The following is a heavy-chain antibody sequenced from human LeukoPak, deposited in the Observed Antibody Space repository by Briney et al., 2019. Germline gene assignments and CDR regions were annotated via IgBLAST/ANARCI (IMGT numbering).Heavy chain of an antibody. CDR3: ARGGDNSYFDY. CDR2: INPGGGST. CDR1: GYTFTSYY. J-gene: IGHJ4*02. D-gene: IGHD4-23*01. Sequence: ASVNVSCKASGYTFTSYYIHWVRQAPGQGLEWMGIINPGGGSTSYAQNFQGRVTMTRDTSTSTVYMELSSLRSEDTAIYYCARGGDNSYFDYWGQGTLVTVSS. V-gene: IGHV1-46*01.